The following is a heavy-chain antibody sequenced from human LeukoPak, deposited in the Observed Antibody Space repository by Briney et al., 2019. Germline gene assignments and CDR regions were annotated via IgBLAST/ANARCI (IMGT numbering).Heavy chain of an antibody. CDR2: IRGSGDST. CDR3: AKADYASGTYDAFDY. V-gene: IGHV3-23*01. D-gene: IGHD3-10*01. J-gene: IGHJ4*02. CDR1: GFTFSSYG. Sequence: GGTLRLSCAASGFTFSSYGMSWVRQAPGKGLEWVSAIRGSGDSTYYADSVKGRFTISRDNSKNTLYLQMNSLRAEDTAVYYCAKADYASGTYDAFDYWGQGTLVTVSS.